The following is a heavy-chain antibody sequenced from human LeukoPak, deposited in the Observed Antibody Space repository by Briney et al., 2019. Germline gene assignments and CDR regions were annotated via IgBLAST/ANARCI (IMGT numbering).Heavy chain of an antibody. CDR2: IYYSGST. J-gene: IGHJ4*02. Sequence: SETLCLTCTVSGGSISSYYWSWIRQPPGKGLEWIGYIYYSGSTNYNPSLKSRVTISVDTSKNQFSLKLSSVTAADTAVYYCANSSGSDYFDYWGQGTLVTVSS. CDR3: ANSSGSDYFDY. CDR1: GGSISSYY. D-gene: IGHD6-19*01. V-gene: IGHV4-59*01.